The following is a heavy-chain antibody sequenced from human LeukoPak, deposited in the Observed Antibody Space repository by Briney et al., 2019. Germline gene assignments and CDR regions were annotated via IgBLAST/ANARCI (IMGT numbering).Heavy chain of an antibody. V-gene: IGHV3-30*18. CDR2: ISYDGSNK. CDR1: GFTFSSYG. CDR3: AKDIDFDY. J-gene: IGHJ4*02. Sequence: PGGSLRLSCAASGFTFSSYGMHWVRQAPGKGLEWVAVISYDGSNKYYADSVKGRFTISRDNSKNTLYLQMNSLRAEDTAVYYCAKDIDFDYRGQGTLVTVSS.